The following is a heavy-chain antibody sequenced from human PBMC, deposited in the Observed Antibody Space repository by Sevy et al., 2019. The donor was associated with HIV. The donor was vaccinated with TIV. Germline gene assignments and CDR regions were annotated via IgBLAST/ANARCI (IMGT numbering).Heavy chain of an antibody. CDR1: GFIFSHYD. V-gene: IGHV3-30-3*01. CDR3: GRLESCGGDFDYFDS. Sequence: GGSLRLSCAASGFIFSHYDMHWVRQAPGKGLEWVAVIASHGNYNSFAASVKGRFTISRDTARNTLDLQMNSLRVEDTAVYYCGRLESCGGDFDYFDSWGQGALVTVSS. J-gene: IGHJ4*02. D-gene: IGHD2-21*02. CDR2: IASHGNYN.